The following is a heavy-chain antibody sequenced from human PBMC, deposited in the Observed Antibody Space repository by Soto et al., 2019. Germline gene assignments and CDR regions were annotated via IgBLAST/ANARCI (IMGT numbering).Heavy chain of an antibody. Sequence: PGGSMRLSCVASEFTFSNYAMSWVRQAPGKGLEWVSAISGNDDSTYYADSVKGRCIISRDNSKNTLDLQMNSLTAADTAVYYCASRDPGTSVDYWGQGTLVTVSS. CDR2: ISGNDDST. J-gene: IGHJ4*02. D-gene: IGHD1-7*01. CDR1: EFTFSNYA. CDR3: ASRDPGTSVDY. V-gene: IGHV3-23*01.